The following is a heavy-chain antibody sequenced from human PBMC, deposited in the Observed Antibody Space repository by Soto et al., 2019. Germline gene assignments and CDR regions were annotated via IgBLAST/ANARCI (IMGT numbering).Heavy chain of an antibody. V-gene: IGHV1-69*13. CDR2: IIPIFGTA. J-gene: IGHJ6*02. CDR1: GGTFSSYA. Sequence: ASVKVSCKASGGTFSSYAISWVRQAPGQGLEWMGGIIPIFGTANYAQKFQGRVTITADESTSTAYMELSSLRSEDTAVYYCARAHCSSTSCLSSGEGMDVWGQGTTVTVSS. D-gene: IGHD2-2*01. CDR3: ARAHCSSTSCLSSGEGMDV.